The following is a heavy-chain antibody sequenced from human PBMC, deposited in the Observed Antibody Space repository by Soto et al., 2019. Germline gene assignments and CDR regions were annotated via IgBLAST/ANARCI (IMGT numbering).Heavy chain of an antibody. CDR1: GFSFSSYA. V-gene: IGHV3-23*01. CDR2: ISASSSSS. CDR3: AKGYAYFDY. Sequence: GGSLRLSCAASGFSFSSYAMGWVRQAPGKGLEWVSTISASSSSSYHPDSVKGRFAISRDNSKNTLYLQMNGLRAEDTAVYYCAKGYAYFDYWGLGTLVTV. J-gene: IGHJ4*02. D-gene: IGHD2-15*01.